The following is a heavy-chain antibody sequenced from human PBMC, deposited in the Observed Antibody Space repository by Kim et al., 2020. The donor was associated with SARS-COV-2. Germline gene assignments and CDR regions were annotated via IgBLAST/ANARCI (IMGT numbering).Heavy chain of an antibody. D-gene: IGHD3-22*01. CDR3: TTVATYYYDSSGYYYVDY. Sequence: GGSLRLSCAASGFTFSNAWMSWVRQAPGKGLEWVGRIKSKTDGGTTDYAAPVKGRFTISRDDSKNTLYLQMNSLKTEDTAVYYCTTVATYYYDSSGYYYVDYWGQGTLVTVSS. CDR1: GFTFSNAW. V-gene: IGHV3-15*01. CDR2: IKSKTDGGTT. J-gene: IGHJ4*02.